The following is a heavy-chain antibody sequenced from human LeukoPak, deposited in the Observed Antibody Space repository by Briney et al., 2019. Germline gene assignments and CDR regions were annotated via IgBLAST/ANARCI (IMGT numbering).Heavy chain of an antibody. CDR1: GFTFDDYA. CDR2: ISWNSGSI. J-gene: IGHJ4*02. D-gene: IGHD3-22*01. CDR3: AKAYYYDNFFDY. Sequence: PGGSLRLSCAAPGFTFDDYAMHWVRQAPGKGLEWVSGISWNSGSIGYADSVKGRFTISRDNAKNSLYLQMNSLRAEDTALYYCAKAYYYDNFFDYWGQGTLVTVSS. V-gene: IGHV3-9*01.